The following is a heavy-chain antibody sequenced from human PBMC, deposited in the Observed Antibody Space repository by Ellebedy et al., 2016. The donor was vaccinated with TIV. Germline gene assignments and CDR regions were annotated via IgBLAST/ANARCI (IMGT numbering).Heavy chain of an antibody. D-gene: IGHD2-15*01. CDR3: ARGDRIFDP. CDR2: IKQDGSEK. V-gene: IGHV3-7*01. Sequence: PGGSLRLSCAASGFTFSGYWMSRGRQAPGKGLEWVANIKQDGSEKYYVDSVKGRFTISRDNAKNSLYLQMNSLRAEDTAVYYCARGDRIFDPWGQGTLVTVSS. CDR1: GFTFSGYW. J-gene: IGHJ5*02.